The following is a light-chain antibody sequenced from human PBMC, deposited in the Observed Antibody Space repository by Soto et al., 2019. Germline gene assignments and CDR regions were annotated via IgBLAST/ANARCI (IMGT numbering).Light chain of an antibody. CDR1: QSISSW. Sequence: DIQMTQSPSTLSASVGDRVTITCRASQSISSWLAWYQQKPGKAPKLLIYKASSLESGVPSRFSGSGSGTEFTLTISSLQPDDCATYYCQQYNSYIFTFGPGTKVDIK. CDR3: QQYNSYIFT. J-gene: IGKJ3*01. V-gene: IGKV1-5*03. CDR2: KAS.